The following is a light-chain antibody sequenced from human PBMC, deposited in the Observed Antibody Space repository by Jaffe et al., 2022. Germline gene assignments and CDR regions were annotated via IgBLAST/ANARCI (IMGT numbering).Light chain of an antibody. V-gene: IGKV1-12*02. Sequence: DIQMTQSPSSVSASVGDRVTITCRASQSINRWLAWYQQKPGKAPNLLIYGASSLESGVPSRFSGSGSGTDFTLTISNLQPEDFATYYCQQADSVPFTFGPGTTVDIK. J-gene: IGKJ3*01. CDR1: QSINRW. CDR2: GAS. CDR3: QQADSVPFT.